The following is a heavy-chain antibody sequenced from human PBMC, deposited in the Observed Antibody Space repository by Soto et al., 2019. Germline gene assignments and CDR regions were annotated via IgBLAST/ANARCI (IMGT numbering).Heavy chain of an antibody. CDR2: IYYSGST. CDR1: GDSISSSSYY. CDR3: VYYYYYYMDV. Sequence: SETLSLTCTVSGDSISSSSYYWGWIRQPPGKGLEWIGSIYYSGSTYYNPSLKSRVTISVDTSKNQFSLKLSSVTAADTAVYYCVYYYYYYMDVWGKGTTVTVSS. V-gene: IGHV4-39*01. J-gene: IGHJ6*03.